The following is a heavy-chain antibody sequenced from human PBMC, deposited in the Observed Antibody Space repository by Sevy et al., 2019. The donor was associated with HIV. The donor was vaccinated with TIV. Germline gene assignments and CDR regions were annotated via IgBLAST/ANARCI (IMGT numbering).Heavy chain of an antibody. CDR3: ARDPAHCSGGSCYSDYYYGMDV. CDR2: ISSSSSYI. D-gene: IGHD2-15*01. Sequence: GGSLRLSCAASGFTFSSYSMNWVRQAPGKGLEWVSSISSSSSYIYYADSVKGRFTISRDNAKNSLYLQMNSLRAEDTAVYYCARDPAHCSGGSCYSDYYYGMDVWGQGTTVTVSS. CDR1: GFTFSSYS. J-gene: IGHJ6*02. V-gene: IGHV3-21*01.